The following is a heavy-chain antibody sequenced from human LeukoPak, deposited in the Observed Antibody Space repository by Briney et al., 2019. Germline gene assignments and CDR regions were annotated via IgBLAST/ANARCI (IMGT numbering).Heavy chain of an antibody. CDR3: AKDDAVAISSLTY. CDR2: MTGSGTSS. Sequence: PGGSLRLSCAASGFTFSDYYMSWIREAPGKGLEWVSTMTGSGTSSYYADSVKGRFTVSRDNSKKTLYLQMKSLRAEDTAVYYCAKDDAVAISSLTYWGQGTLVTVSS. V-gene: IGHV3-23*01. CDR1: GFTFSDYY. J-gene: IGHJ4*02. D-gene: IGHD6-19*01.